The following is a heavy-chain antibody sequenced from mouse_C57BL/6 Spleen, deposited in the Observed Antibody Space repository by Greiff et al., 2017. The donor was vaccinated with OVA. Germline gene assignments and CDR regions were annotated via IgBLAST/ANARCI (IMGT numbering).Heavy chain of an antibody. V-gene: IGHV1-15*01. D-gene: IGHD1-1*01. Sequence: QVQLKQSGAELVRPGASVTLSCKASGYTFTDYEMHWVKQTPVHGLEWIGAIYPETGGTAYNQKFKGKAILTADKSSSTAYMELRSLTSEDSAVYYCTRVYYGSSPPWYGDGGPGTMVTVSA. CDR1: GYTFTDYE. J-gene: IGHJ3*01. CDR3: TRVYYGSSPPWYGD. CDR2: IYPETGGT.